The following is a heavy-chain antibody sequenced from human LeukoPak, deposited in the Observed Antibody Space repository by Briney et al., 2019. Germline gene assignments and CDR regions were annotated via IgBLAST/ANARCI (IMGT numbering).Heavy chain of an antibody. J-gene: IGHJ4*02. Sequence: LSHTCTVSGGSIGSYYWSWVRHAPGKGRERVGFIRSKPHGRTTEYDASVKGRFTISREDSESIAYLQMNSLKTEDTAVYYCTRGDYYDSGGYYFLFDYWGQGTLGAVSS. CDR3: TRGDYYDSGGYYFLFDY. CDR2: IRSKPHGRTT. CDR1: GGSIGSYY. D-gene: IGHD3-22*01. V-gene: IGHV3-49*04.